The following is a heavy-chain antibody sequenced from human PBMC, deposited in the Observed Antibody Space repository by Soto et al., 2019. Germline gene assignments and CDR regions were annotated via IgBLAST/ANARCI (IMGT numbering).Heavy chain of an antibody. V-gene: IGHV4-34*01. Sequence: SSETLSLTCAVYGGSFSGYYWSWIRQPPGKGLEWIGEINHSGSTNYNPSLKSRVTISVDTSKNQFSLKLSSVTAADTAVYYCARGGGSGSYYYFDYWGQGTLVTVSS. J-gene: IGHJ4*02. CDR1: GGSFSGYY. D-gene: IGHD3-10*01. CDR3: ARGGGSGSYYYFDY. CDR2: INHSGST.